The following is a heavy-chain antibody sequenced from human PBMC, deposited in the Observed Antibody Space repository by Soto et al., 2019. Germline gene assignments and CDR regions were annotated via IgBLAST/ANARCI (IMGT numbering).Heavy chain of an antibody. CDR1: TSYW. D-gene: IGHD4-17*01. V-gene: IGHV5-10-1*01. CDR2: IDPSDSYT. Sequence: TSYWISWVRQMPGKGLEWMGRIDPSDSYTNYSPSFQGHVTISADKSISTAYLQWSSLKASDTAMYYCASRLATVTTYYYYGMDVWGQGTTVTV. CDR3: ASRLATVTTYYYYGMDV. J-gene: IGHJ6*02.